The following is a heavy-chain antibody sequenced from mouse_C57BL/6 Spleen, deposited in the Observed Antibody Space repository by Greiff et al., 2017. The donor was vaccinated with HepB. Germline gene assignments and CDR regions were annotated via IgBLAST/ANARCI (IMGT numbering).Heavy chain of an antibody. D-gene: IGHD6-5*01. CDR3: ARQGPIFSPYAMDY. V-gene: IGHV5-6*01. CDR1: GFTFSSYG. Sequence: EVKLMESGGDLVKPGGSLKLSCAASGFTFSSYGMSWVRQTPDKRLEWVATISSGGSYTYYPDSVKGRFTISRDNAKNTLYLQMSSLKSEDTAMYYSARQGPIFSPYAMDYWGQGTSVTVSS. CDR2: ISSGGSYT. J-gene: IGHJ4*01.